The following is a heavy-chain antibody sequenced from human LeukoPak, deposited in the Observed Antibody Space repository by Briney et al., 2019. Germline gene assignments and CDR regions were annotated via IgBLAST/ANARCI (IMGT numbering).Heavy chain of an antibody. J-gene: IGHJ6*04. Sequence: GGSLRVSCAASGFTFSSYWMSGVRQAPGKGLEWVAVISYDGSNKYYADSVKGRFTISRDNSKNTLYLQMNSLRAEDTSVYYCARDKQGSYYPLRYSYYYGMDVWGKGTTVTVSS. D-gene: IGHD3-10*01. CDR3: ARDKQGSYYPLRYSYYYGMDV. CDR2: ISYDGSNK. V-gene: IGHV3-30*03. CDR1: GFTFSSYW.